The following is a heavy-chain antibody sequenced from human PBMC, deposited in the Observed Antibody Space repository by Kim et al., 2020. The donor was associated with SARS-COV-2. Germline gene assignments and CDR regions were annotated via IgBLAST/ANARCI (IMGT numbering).Heavy chain of an antibody. CDR1: GYTFTSYY. V-gene: IGHV1-46*01. CDR3: ARDFRVSNTPVFGVVTPNWFDP. Sequence: ASVKVSCKASGYTFTSYYMHWVRQAPGQGLEWMGIINPSGGSTSYAQKFQGRVTMTRDTSTSTVYMELSSLRSEDTAVYYCARDFRVSNTPVFGVVTPNWFDPWGQGTLVTVSS. D-gene: IGHD3-3*01. J-gene: IGHJ5*02. CDR2: INPSGGST.